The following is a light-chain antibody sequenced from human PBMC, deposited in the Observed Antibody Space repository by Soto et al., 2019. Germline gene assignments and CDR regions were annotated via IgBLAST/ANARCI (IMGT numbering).Light chain of an antibody. Sequence: DIQMTQSPSTLSASVVDRVTITCRASRSIGTWLAWYKQKPGKAPKLLISKASTLESGDPSRVRGSGSGTEFTLTIDNLQPDDLATYFCQHYSSHPSTFGQGTRLE. J-gene: IGKJ5*01. V-gene: IGKV1-5*03. CDR2: KAS. CDR1: RSIGTW. CDR3: QHYSSHPST.